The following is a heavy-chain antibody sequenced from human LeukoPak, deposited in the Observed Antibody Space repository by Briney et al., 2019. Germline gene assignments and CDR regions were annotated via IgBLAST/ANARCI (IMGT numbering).Heavy chain of an antibody. Sequence: GASVKVSCKASGVTFSSYAISWVRQAPGQGLEWMGGIIPIFGTANYAQKFQGRVTITADESTSTAYMELSSLRSEDTAVYYCARYGGNNAFDIWGQGTMVTVSS. D-gene: IGHD4-23*01. CDR1: GVTFSSYA. CDR3: ARYGGNNAFDI. V-gene: IGHV1-69*13. CDR2: IIPIFGTA. J-gene: IGHJ3*02.